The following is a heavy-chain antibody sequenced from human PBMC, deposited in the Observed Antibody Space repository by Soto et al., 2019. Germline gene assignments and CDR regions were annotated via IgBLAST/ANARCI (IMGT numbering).Heavy chain of an antibody. J-gene: IGHJ6*02. Sequence: EVQLVESGGGLVQPGGSLRLSCAASGFTFSSYSMNWVRQAPGKGLEWVSSISSSSSYIYYADSVKGRFTISRDNAKNSLYLQMNSLRAEDTAVYYCARDLNSGYDSYYYYGMDVCGQGTTVTVSS. CDR1: GFTFSSYS. D-gene: IGHD5-12*01. CDR3: ARDLNSGYDSYYYYGMDV. CDR2: ISSSSSYI. V-gene: IGHV3-21*01.